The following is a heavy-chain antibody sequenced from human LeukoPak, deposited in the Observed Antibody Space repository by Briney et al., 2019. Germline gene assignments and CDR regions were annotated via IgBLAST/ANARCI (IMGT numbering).Heavy chain of an antibody. CDR3: AKDRLDTAMVSNWYFDL. CDR2: ISYDGSNK. Sequence: GGSLRLSCAASGFTFSSYGMHWVRQAPGKGLEWVAVISYDGSNKYYADSVKGRFTISRDNSKNTLYLQMNSLRAEDTAVYHCAKDRLDTAMVSNWYFDLWGRGTLVTVSS. CDR1: GFTFSSYG. V-gene: IGHV3-30*18. J-gene: IGHJ2*01. D-gene: IGHD5-18*01.